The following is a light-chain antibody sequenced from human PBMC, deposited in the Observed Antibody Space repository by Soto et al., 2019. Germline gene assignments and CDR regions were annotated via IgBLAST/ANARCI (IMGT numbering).Light chain of an antibody. CDR2: AAS. Sequence: ATQMTQSPSSLTASVGDRVTITCRASQDIGNDLGWYQQKPGKAPNLLIYAASSLQSGVPSRFSGSGSGTDFTLTISSLQSEDFAVYYCQQYNNWPPPITFGQGTRLEIK. CDR3: QQYNNWPPPIT. CDR1: QDIGND. J-gene: IGKJ5*01. V-gene: IGKV1-6*01.